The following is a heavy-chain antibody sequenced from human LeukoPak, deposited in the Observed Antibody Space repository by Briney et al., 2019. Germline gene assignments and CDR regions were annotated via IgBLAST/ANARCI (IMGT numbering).Heavy chain of an antibody. CDR2: IHYSGST. CDR1: GGSISSSF. Sequence: SETLSLTCTVSGGSISSSFWSWVGQPPGKGLEWIAYIHYSGSTNYIPSLRSRVTTSIDTSKNQFSLKLNSVPAADTAVYNCAINWNDLSAFDIWGQGTMVTVSS. J-gene: IGHJ3*02. D-gene: IGHD1-1*01. CDR3: AINWNDLSAFDI. V-gene: IGHV4-59*01.